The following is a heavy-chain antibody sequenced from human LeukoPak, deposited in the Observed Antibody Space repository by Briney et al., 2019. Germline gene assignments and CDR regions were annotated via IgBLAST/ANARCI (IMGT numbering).Heavy chain of an antibody. Sequence: RGESLKISCKASGYSFTNYWIGWVRQMPGKGLEWMAIIYPGDSETRYSPSFQGQVTISADKSINTAYLQWSSLKASDTAIYYCARHRGSGWYNPGDGCFDPWGQGTLVTVSS. J-gene: IGHJ5*02. CDR2: IYPGDSET. V-gene: IGHV5-51*01. CDR3: ARHRGSGWYNPGDGCFDP. D-gene: IGHD6-19*01. CDR1: GYSFTNYW.